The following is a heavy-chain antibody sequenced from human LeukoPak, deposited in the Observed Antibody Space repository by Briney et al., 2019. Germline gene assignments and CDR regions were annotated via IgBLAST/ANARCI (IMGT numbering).Heavy chain of an antibody. V-gene: IGHV4-59*08. J-gene: IGHJ4*02. D-gene: IGHD3-10*01. CDR3: ARLMFEGSGSYYPDY. CDR1: GGSISSYY. Sequence: TSETLSLTCTVSGGSISSYYWSWIRQPPGKGLEWIGYIYYSGSTNYNPSLKSRVTISVDTSKNQFSLKLSSVTAADTAVYYCARLMFEGSGSYYPDYWGQGTLVTVSS. CDR2: IYYSGST.